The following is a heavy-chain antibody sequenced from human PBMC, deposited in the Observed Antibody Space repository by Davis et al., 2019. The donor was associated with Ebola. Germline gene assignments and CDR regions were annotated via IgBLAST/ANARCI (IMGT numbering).Heavy chain of an antibody. CDR1: GGSISSGDYY. Sequence: SETLSLTCTVSGGSISSGDYYWSWIRQPPGKGLEWIGYIYYSGSTYYNPSLKSRVTISVDTSKNQFSLKLSSVTAADTAVYYCAGGRYFDFHSPGDLYYVYGLGVWGQGTTVTVSS. D-gene: IGHD3-3*01. J-gene: IGHJ6*02. CDR3: AGGRYFDFHSPGDLYYVYGLGV. V-gene: IGHV4-30-4*01. CDR2: IYYSGST.